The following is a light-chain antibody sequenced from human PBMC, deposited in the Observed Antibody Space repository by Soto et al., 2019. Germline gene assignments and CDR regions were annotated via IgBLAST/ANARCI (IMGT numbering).Light chain of an antibody. V-gene: IGKV1-5*01. Sequence: DIQMTQSPSTLSASVGDRVTITCRASQSISTWLAWYQQKPGKAPKLLIYDTSSLESGVPSRFSGSGSGTEFTLTISSLQHDDFATSYCQQYNSYSPDTFGQGTKLEIK. CDR2: DTS. CDR3: QQYNSYSPDT. J-gene: IGKJ2*01. CDR1: QSISTW.